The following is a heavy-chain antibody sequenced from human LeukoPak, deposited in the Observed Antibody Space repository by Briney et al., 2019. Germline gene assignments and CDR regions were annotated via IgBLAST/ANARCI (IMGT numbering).Heavy chain of an antibody. J-gene: IGHJ4*02. CDR1: GFTFSNYA. V-gene: IGHV3-23*01. CDR2: ISGSGGST. D-gene: IGHD3-9*01. Sequence: GGSLRLSCAASGFTFSNYAMSWVRQAPGKGLEWVSAISGSGGSTYYADSVKGRFTISRDSSKNTLSLQMNSLRAEDSAVYYCAKVTTGHFFDYWGQGTLVTVSS. CDR3: AKVTTGHFFDY.